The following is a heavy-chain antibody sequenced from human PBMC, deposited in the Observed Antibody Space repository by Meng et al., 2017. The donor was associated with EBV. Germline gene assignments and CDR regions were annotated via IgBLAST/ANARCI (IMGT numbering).Heavy chain of an antibody. V-gene: IGHV2-5*02. J-gene: IGHJ4*02. CDR1: GFSLSTRGVG. CDR2: IYWDDDK. D-gene: IGHD6-6*01. Sequence: QTTLKESGPPLVNPTQTLTLTCTFSGFSLSTRGVGVGWIRQPPGKALEWLALIYWDDDKRYSPSLKSRLTITKDTSKNQVVLTMTNMDPVDAATYYCAHIIAARPFDYWGQGTLVTVSS. CDR3: AHIIAARPFDY.